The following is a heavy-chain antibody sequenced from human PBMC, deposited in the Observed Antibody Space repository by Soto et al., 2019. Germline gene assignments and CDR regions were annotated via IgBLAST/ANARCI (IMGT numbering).Heavy chain of an antibody. CDR3: ARSITMVRGVNYYYYGMDV. Sequence: QVQLQQSGPGLVKPSQTLSLTCAISGDSVSSNSAAWNWIRQSPSRGLEWLGRTYYRSKWYNDYAVSVKSRITINPDTSKNQFSLQLNSVTPEDTAVYYCARSITMVRGVNYYYYGMDVWGQGTTVTVSS. CDR2: TYYRSKWYN. D-gene: IGHD3-10*01. V-gene: IGHV6-1*01. CDR1: GDSVSSNSAA. J-gene: IGHJ6*02.